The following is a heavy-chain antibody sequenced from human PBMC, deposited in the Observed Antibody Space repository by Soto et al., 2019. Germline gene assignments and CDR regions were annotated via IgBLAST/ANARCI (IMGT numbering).Heavy chain of an antibody. CDR3: ARDSQYYDFWSGLNWFDP. D-gene: IGHD3-3*01. CDR1: GYTFTGYY. CDR2: INPNSGGT. Sequence: PVKVSCKASGYTFTGYYMHWVRQAPGRGLEWMGWINPNSGGTNYAQKFQGRVTMTRDTSISTAYMELSRLRSDDTAVYYCARDSQYYDFWSGLNWFDPWGQGTLVTVSS. J-gene: IGHJ5*02. V-gene: IGHV1-2*02.